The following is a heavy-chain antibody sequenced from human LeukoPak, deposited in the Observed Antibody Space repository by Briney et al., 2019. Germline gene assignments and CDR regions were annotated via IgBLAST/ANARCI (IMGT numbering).Heavy chain of an antibody. CDR2: IYYSGST. J-gene: IGHJ4*02. CDR3: ARHRIAARGSFDY. V-gene: IGHV4-39*01. D-gene: IGHD6-6*01. CDR1: GGSIGSSYYY. Sequence: PSETLSLTCTVSGGSIGSSYYYCGWIRQPPGRGLEWIGSIYYSGSTYYNPSLKSRVTISEDTSKNQFSLKLNSVTAADTAVYYCARHRIAARGSFDYWGQGTLVTVSS.